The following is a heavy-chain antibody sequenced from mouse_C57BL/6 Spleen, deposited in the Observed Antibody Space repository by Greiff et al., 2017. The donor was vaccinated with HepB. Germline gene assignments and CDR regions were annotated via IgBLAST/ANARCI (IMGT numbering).Heavy chain of an antibody. Sequence: VQLKESGAELVKPGASVKISCKASGYAFSSYWMNWVKQRPGKGLEWIGQIYPGDGDTNYNGKFKGKATLTADKSSSTAYMQLSSLTSEDSAVYVCERERTTVYYDMDYWGQGTSVTVSS. CDR2: IYPGDGDT. V-gene: IGHV1-80*01. CDR1: GYAFSSYW. D-gene: IGHD1-1*01. J-gene: IGHJ4*01. CDR3: ERERTTVYYDMDY.